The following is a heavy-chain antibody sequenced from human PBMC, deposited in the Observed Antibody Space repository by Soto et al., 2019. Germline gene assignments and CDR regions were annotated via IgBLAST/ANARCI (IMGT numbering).Heavy chain of an antibody. CDR2: ISGSGGST. V-gene: IGHV3-23*01. J-gene: IGHJ3*02. D-gene: IGHD6-19*01. CDR1: GFTFSSYA. CDR3: ATCIAVAGDAFDI. Sequence: GGSLRLSCAASGFTFSSYAMSWVRQAPGKGLEWVSAISGSGGSTYYADSVKGRFTISRDNSKNTLYLQMNSLRAEDTAVYYCATCIAVAGDAFDIWGQGTMVTVSS.